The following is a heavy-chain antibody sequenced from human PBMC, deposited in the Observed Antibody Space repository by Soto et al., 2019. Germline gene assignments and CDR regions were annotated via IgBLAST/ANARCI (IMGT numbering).Heavy chain of an antibody. D-gene: IGHD6-13*01. J-gene: IGHJ4*02. CDR2: MSYDGTKE. CDR3: AKEYGSTWIDH. CDR1: GFTLSTYG. V-gene: IGHV3-30*18. Sequence: SLGLSCAASGFTLSTYGMHWVRQAPGKGLEWVAAMSYDGTKEYYADSVKGRFTISRDNSRNTLFLQLNSLRAEDTAVYYCAKEYGSTWIDHWGQGTLVTVSS.